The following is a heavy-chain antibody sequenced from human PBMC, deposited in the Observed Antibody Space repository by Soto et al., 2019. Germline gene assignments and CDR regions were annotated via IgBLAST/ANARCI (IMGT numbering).Heavy chain of an antibody. CDR2: ISGDGDT. CDR3: AKDAPGSGWLSDY. CDR1: GFIFGIYA. J-gene: IGHJ4*02. Sequence: GGSLRLSCVASGFIFGIYAMSWVRQSPEKGLEWVSTISGDGDTSYADFVRGRFTISRDNSKNTLYLQMNSLRAEDTAVYYCAKDAPGSGWLSDYWGQGTLVTVS. D-gene: IGHD3-22*01. V-gene: IGHV3-23*01.